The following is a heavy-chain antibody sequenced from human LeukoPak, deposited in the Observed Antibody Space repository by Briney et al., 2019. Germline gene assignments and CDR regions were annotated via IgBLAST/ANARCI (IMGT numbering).Heavy chain of an antibody. J-gene: IGHJ4*02. CDR2: ISGSGGST. D-gene: IGHD5-18*01. V-gene: IGHV3-23*01. CDR1: GFTFSSYA. CDR3: AKVGDTAMVFDY. Sequence: QPGGSLRLXCAASGFTFSSYAMSWGRQAPGKGLEWVSAISGSGGSTYYADSVKGRFTISRDNSENTLYLQMNSLRAEDTAVYYSAKVGDTAMVFDYWGQGTLVTVSS.